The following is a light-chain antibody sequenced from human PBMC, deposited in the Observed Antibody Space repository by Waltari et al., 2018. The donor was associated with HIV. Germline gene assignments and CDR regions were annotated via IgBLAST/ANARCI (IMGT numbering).Light chain of an antibody. J-gene: IGKJ1*01. CDR1: QSLLYRSNNKNY. Sequence: DIVVTQSPDSLAVSLGGRAAMNCKSNQSLLYRSNNKNYLAWYQKKPGQPSKLLIYWASTRASGVPARFSGSGSGTNFTLTINGLQAEDVAIYYCQQFYTTTWSFGPGTRVEI. CDR3: QQFYTTTWS. V-gene: IGKV4-1*01. CDR2: WAS.